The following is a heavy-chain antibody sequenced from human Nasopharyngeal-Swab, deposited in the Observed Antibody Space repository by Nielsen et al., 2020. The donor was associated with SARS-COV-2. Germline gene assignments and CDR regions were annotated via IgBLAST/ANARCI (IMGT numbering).Heavy chain of an antibody. CDR3: PRAYSSSCLCDYGMDV. J-gene: IGHJ6*02. CDR2: ISSSSSYI. CDR1: GGSFSGYY. D-gene: IGHD6-13*01. Sequence: ETLSLTCAVYGGSFSGYYWSWIRQPPGKGLEWVSSISSSSSYIYYADSVKGRFPISRDNAKNSLYLQMNSLRAEDTAVYYCPRAYSSSCLCDYGMDVWGQGTTVTVSS. V-gene: IGHV3-21*01.